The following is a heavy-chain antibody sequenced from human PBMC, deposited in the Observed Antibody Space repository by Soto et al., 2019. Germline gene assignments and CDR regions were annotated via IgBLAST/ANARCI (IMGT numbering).Heavy chain of an antibody. V-gene: IGHV4-39*01. Sequence: PSETLSLTCTVSGGSISSSSYYWGWIRQPPGKGLEWIGSIYYSGSTYYNPSLKSRVTISVDTSKNQFSLKLSSVTAADTAVYYCARHRCSGGSCYHLYYYYYYYMDVWGKGTTVTVSS. D-gene: IGHD2-15*01. J-gene: IGHJ6*03. CDR2: IYYSGST. CDR1: GGSISSSSYY. CDR3: ARHRCSGGSCYHLYYYYYYYMDV.